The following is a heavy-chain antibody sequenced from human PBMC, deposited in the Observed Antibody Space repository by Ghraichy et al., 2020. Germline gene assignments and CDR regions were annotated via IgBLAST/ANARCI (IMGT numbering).Heavy chain of an antibody. CDR2: IYYSGST. CDR1: GGSISSSSYY. V-gene: IGHV4-39*01. D-gene: IGHD6-13*01. Sequence: SETLSLTCTVSGGSISSSSYYWGWIRQPPGKGLEWIGSIYYSGSTYYNPSLKSRVTISVDTSKNQFSLKLSSVTAADTAVYYCARNIAAAGTLNYYYYGMDVWGQGTTVTVSS. CDR3: ARNIAAAGTLNYYYYGMDV. J-gene: IGHJ6*02.